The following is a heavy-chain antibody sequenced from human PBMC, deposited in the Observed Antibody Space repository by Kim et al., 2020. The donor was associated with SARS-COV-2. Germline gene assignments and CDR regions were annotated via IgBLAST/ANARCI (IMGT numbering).Heavy chain of an antibody. Sequence: GGSLRLSCAASGFTFSSYEMNWVRQAPGKGLEWVSYISSSGSTIYYADSVKGRFTISRDNAKNSLYLQMNSLRAEDTAVYYCARDQVRYFDWLHTSYYYYYGMDVWGQGTTVTVSS. J-gene: IGHJ6*02. D-gene: IGHD3-9*01. CDR3: ARDQVRYFDWLHTSYYYYYGMDV. CDR2: ISSSGSTI. V-gene: IGHV3-48*03. CDR1: GFTFSSYE.